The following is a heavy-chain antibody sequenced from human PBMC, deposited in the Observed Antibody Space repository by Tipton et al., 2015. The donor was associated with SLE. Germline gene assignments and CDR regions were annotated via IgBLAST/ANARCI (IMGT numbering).Heavy chain of an antibody. V-gene: IGHV4-61*01. D-gene: IGHD2-21*02. J-gene: IGHJ3*02. CDR1: GGSLSSDSYY. CDR2: IHYSGST. Sequence: TLSLTCTVSGGSLSSDSYYWSWIRQAPGKGLEWFGYIHYSGSTRYNPSLVSRVTMSVDTSKNQFSLKLRSVSASDTAVYYCARGKADCRDDCYYAFDIWGQGTLVTVSS. CDR3: ARGKADCRDDCYYAFDI.